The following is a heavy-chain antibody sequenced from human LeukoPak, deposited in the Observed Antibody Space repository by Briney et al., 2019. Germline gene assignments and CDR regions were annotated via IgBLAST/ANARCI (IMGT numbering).Heavy chain of an antibody. CDR3: ARATWYGGNPSGAFDI. D-gene: IGHD4/OR15-4a*01. Sequence: GASVKVSCKASGYTFTNYYIYWVRQAPGQGLEWMGTINPSGGSTDYAQKFQGRVTMTRDTSTTTVYMELSSLRSEDTAVYYCARATWYGGNPSGAFDIWGQGTMVTVSS. CDR2: INPSGGST. J-gene: IGHJ3*02. CDR1: GYTFTNYY. V-gene: IGHV1-46*01.